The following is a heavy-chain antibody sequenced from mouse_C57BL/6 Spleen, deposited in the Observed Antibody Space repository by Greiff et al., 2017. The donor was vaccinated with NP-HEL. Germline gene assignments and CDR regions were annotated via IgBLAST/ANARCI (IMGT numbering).Heavy chain of an antibody. Sequence: VQRVESGPELVKPGASVKISCKASGYAFSSSWMNWVKQRPGKGLEWIGRIYPGDGDTNYNGKFKGKATLTADKSSSTAYMQLSSLTSEDSAVYFCARWLPTFYYAMDYWGQGTSVTVSS. CDR3: ARWLPTFYYAMDY. J-gene: IGHJ4*01. D-gene: IGHD2-2*01. CDR2: IYPGDGDT. V-gene: IGHV1-82*01. CDR1: GYAFSSSW.